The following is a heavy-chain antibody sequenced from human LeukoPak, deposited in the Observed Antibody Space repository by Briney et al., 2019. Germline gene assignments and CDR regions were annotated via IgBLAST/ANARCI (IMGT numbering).Heavy chain of an antibody. J-gene: IGHJ4*02. Sequence: SETLSLTCTVSGGSISSYYWSWIRQSAGKGLEWIGRIYVRGSTNYNPSLKSRVTMSVDTSKNQFSLKLSSVTAADTAVYYCASGDNWNDVSLDYWGQGTLVTVSS. CDR2: IYVRGST. D-gene: IGHD1-20*01. CDR3: ASGDNWNDVSLDY. CDR1: GGSISSYY. V-gene: IGHV4-4*07.